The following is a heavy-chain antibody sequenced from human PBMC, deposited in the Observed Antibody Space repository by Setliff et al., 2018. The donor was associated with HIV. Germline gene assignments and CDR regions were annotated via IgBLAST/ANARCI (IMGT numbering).Heavy chain of an antibody. J-gene: IGHJ6*02. V-gene: IGHV3-66*01. D-gene: IGHD3-22*01. CDR1: GFTVSTNY. CDR3: AREIVTLYTGGHYLYGIDV. Sequence: GGSLRLSCAASGFTVSTNYMSWVRQAPGKGLEWVSIIYTGGSTYYADSVKGRFTISRDNCKNTLYLQMQSLRGGDTAVYYCAREIVTLYTGGHYLYGIDVWGQGTAVTVSS. CDR2: IYTGGST.